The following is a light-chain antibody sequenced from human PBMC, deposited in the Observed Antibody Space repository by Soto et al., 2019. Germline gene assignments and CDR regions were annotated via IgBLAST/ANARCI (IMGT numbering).Light chain of an antibody. Sequence: EIVLTQSPGTLSLSPGERATLSCRASQSVSSNYLTWYQQKPGQAPRLLIYGASTRATSIPARFSGSGSGTDFTLTISSLQPEDFAVYYCQQYGSSPRTFGQGTKVDIK. CDR2: GAS. CDR3: QQYGSSPRT. J-gene: IGKJ1*01. V-gene: IGKV3-20*01. CDR1: QSVSSNY.